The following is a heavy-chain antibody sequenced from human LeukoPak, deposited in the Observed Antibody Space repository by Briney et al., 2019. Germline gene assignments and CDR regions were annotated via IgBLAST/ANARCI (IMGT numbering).Heavy chain of an antibody. V-gene: IGHV1-2*06. D-gene: IGHD3-3*01. J-gene: IGHJ4*02. CDR3: ARGHQSLRFLEWLPSAY. CDR1: GYTFTGYY. CDR2: INPNSGGK. Sequence: ASVKVSCKASGYTFTGYYMHWVRQAPGQGLEWMGRINPNSGGKNYAQKFQGRVTMTRDTSISTAYMELSRLRSDDTAVYYCARGHQSLRFLEWLPSAYWGQGTLVTVSS.